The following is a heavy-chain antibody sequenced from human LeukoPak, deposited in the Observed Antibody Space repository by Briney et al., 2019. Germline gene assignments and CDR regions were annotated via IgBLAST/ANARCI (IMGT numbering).Heavy chain of an antibody. CDR3: AGKMTTVTQDAFDI. CDR1: GGSTSSGSYY. CDR2: IYTSGST. J-gene: IGHJ3*02. D-gene: IGHD4-17*01. V-gene: IGHV4-61*02. Sequence: SETLSLTCTVSGGSTSSGSYYWSWIRQPAGKGLEWIGRIYTSGSTNYNPSLKSRVTISVDTSKNQFSLKLSSVTAADTAVYYCAGKMTTVTQDAFDIWGQGTMVTVSS.